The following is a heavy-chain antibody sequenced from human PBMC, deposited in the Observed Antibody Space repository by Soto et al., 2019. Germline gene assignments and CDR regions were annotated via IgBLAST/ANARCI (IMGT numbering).Heavy chain of an antibody. J-gene: IGHJ6*02. CDR1: GGSISSGGYS. Sequence: SETLSLTCAVSGGSISSGGYSWSWIRQPPGKGLEWIGYIYHSGSTYYNPSLKSRVTISVDRSKNQFSLKLSSVTAADTAVYYCARDRYYGMDVWGRGTTVTVSS. CDR2: IYHSGST. CDR3: ARDRYYGMDV. V-gene: IGHV4-30-2*01.